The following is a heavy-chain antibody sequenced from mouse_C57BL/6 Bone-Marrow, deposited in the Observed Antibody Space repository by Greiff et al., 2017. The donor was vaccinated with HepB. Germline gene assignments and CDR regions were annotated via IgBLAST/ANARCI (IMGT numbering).Heavy chain of an antibody. J-gene: IGHJ2*01. V-gene: IGHV1-42*01. CDR2: INPSTGGT. D-gene: IGHD2-9*01. Sequence: EVQLVESGPELVKPGASVKISCKASGYSFTGYYMNWVKQSPEKSLEWIGEINPSTGGTTYNQKFKAKATLTVDKSSSTAYMQLKSLTSEDSAVYYCARAPFYGYYFDYWGQGTTLTVSS. CDR3: ARAPFYGYYFDY. CDR1: GYSFTGYY.